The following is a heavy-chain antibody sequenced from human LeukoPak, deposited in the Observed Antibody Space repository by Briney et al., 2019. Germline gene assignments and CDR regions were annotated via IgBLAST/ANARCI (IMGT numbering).Heavy chain of an antibody. V-gene: IGHV4-4*07. J-gene: IGHJ4*02. D-gene: IGHD3-22*01. CDR3: AREEYFQDSYGYSYYFHS. CDR1: GGSIGWDY. Sequence: PSETLSLTCTVSGGSIGWDYWSWIRQSAGKGLEWIGRIYKSGSTNYNPSFISRVTMSVDTSKNQFSLNVTSVTAADTAVYYCAREEYFQDSYGYSYYFHSWGQGSLVTVSS. CDR2: IYKSGST.